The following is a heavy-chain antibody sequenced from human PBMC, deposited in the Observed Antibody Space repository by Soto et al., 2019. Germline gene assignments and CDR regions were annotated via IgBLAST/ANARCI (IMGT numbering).Heavy chain of an antibody. J-gene: IGHJ4*02. CDR1: GYIFSSYW. V-gene: IGHV5-51*01. Sequence: GESLKISCKASGYIFSSYWIAWVRQTPGQGLEWLGFIYAGDSDTRYSPSFQGQVTISADKSISTAYLQWGSLKASDTAIYYCARHRPDYDYIWGSSYYFDYWGQGTLVTVSS. D-gene: IGHD3-16*01. CDR2: IYAGDSDT. CDR3: ARHRPDYDYIWGSSYYFDY.